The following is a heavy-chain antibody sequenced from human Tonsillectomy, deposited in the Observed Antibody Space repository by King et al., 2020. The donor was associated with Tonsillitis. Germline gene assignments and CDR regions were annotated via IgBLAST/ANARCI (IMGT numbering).Heavy chain of an antibody. CDR1: GYTFTSYG. D-gene: IGHD1-26*01. CDR3: ARPTGGSYPEYYFDY. CDR2: ISAYNGNT. V-gene: IGHV1-18*04. J-gene: IGHJ4*02. Sequence: VQLVESGAEVKKPGASVKVSCKASGYTFTSYGISWVRQAPGQGLEWMGWISAYNGNTNYAQKLQGRVSMTTDTSTSTAYMELRSLGSDDTAVYYCARPTGGSYPEYYFDYWGQGTLVTVSS.